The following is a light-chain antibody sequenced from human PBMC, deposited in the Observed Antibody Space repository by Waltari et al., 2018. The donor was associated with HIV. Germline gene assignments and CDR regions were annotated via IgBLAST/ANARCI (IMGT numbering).Light chain of an antibody. CDR3: CAYAGSTTYVI. CDR1: SSDVGGYTL. J-gene: IGLJ2*01. Sequence: QSALTQPASVSGSPGQSITIPCTGTSSDVGGYTLLSWYQQPPGKAPKLMIYEVSKRPSGVSNRFSGSKSGNTASLTISGLQAEDEADYYCCAYAGSTTYVIFGGGTKLTVL. V-gene: IGLV2-23*02. CDR2: EVS.